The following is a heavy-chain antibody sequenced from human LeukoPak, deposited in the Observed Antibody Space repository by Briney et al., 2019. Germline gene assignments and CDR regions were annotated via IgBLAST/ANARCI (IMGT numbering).Heavy chain of an antibody. J-gene: IGHJ4*02. CDR1: GFTFSSYA. CDR3: ARHAGGISATGTRPFDY. D-gene: IGHD6-13*01. V-gene: IGHV4-39*01. Sequence: GSLRLSCAASGFTFSSYAMGWVRQPPGKGLEWIGSIYYSGSTYYNPSLKSRVTMSVDTSKNQFSLKLSSVTAADTAVYYCARHAGGISATGTRPFDYWGQGTLVTVSS. CDR2: IYYSGST.